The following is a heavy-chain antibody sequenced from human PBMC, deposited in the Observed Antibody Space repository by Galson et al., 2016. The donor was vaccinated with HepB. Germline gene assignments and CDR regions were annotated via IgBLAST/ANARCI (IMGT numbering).Heavy chain of an antibody. J-gene: IGHJ4*02. CDR1: GDSIRNVGRH. V-gene: IGHV4-39*01. CDR3: VRLGTAAAVANRRGSVY. D-gene: IGHD6-13*01. CDR2: IHSSGTS. Sequence: ETLSLTCTVSGDSIRNVGRHWGWFRQPPGKGLEYIGSIHSSGTSYYNPALTSRITVSADMSRNQFFMSLTSVTAADTAIYYCVRLGTAAAVANRRGSVYWSQGTRVSVSS.